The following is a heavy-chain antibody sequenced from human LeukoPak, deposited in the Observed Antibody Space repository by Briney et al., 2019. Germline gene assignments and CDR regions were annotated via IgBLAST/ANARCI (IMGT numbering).Heavy chain of an antibody. Sequence: SSETLSLTCAVYGGSFSGYYWSWIRQPPGKGLEWIGEINHSGSTNYNPSLKSRVTISVDTSKNQFSLKLSSVTAADTAVYYCARGCTAVAGTLWFDPWGQGTLVTVSS. D-gene: IGHD6-19*01. V-gene: IGHV4-34*01. CDR2: INHSGST. J-gene: IGHJ5*02. CDR3: ARGCTAVAGTLWFDP. CDR1: GGSFSGYY.